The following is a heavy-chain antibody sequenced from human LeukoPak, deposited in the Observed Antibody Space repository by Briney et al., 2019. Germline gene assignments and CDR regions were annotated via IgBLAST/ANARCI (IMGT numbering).Heavy chain of an antibody. V-gene: IGHV1-2*02. CDR3: ARANFLYCSSTTCLFDY. CDR1: GYTFTDYY. D-gene: IGHD2-2*01. J-gene: IGHJ4*02. CDR2: INPNDGDT. Sequence: ASVKVACKASGYTFTDYYMHWVRQAPGQGFEWMGWINPNDGDTNYAQKFQGRVTMTRDTSISTAHMEVSRLRSDDTAVYYCARANFLYCSSTTCLFDYWGQGTLVTVSS.